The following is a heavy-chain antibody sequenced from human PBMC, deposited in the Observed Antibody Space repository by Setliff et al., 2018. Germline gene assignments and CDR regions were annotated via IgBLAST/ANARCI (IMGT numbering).Heavy chain of an antibody. D-gene: IGHD1-26*01. CDR2: IKTFSFKA. CDR3: ARFRVSSGGYNYYAMDV. J-gene: IGHJ6*02. Sequence: ASVKVSCKASGYTFVNYGINWVRQAPGQGLEWMGWIKTFSFKANYAQKLQDRVTIPTDTSTTTVYMELRGLRSDDTATYYCARFRVSSGGYNYYAMDVWGQGTTVTVSS. CDR1: GYTFVNYG. V-gene: IGHV1-18*01.